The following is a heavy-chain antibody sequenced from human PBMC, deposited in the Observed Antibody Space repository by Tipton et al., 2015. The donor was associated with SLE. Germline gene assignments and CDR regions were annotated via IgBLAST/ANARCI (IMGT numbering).Heavy chain of an antibody. D-gene: IGHD4-17*01. CDR3: ARKPRYGDLVNAFDI. V-gene: IGHV4-39*07. CDR2: INHSGST. CDR1: GGSISSSSYY. Sequence: TLSLTCTVSGGSISSSSYYWSWIRQPPGKGLEWIGEINHSGSTNYNPSLKSRVTISVDTSKNQFSLKLSSVTAADTAVYYCARKPRYGDLVNAFDIWGQGTMVTVSS. J-gene: IGHJ3*02.